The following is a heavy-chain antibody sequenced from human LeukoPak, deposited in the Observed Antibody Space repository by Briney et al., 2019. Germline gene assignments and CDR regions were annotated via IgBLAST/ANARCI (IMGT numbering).Heavy chain of an antibody. D-gene: IGHD5-18*01. CDR2: ISGSGGST. CDR3: ATRLRYSYGYYFDY. CDR1: GFTFSSYA. V-gene: IGHV3-23*01. Sequence: PGGSLRLSCAASGFTFSSYAMSWVRQAPGKGLEWVSAISGSGGSTYYADSVKGRFTISRDNSKNTLYLQMNSPRAEDTAVYYCATRLRYSYGYYFDYWGQGTLVTVSS. J-gene: IGHJ4*02.